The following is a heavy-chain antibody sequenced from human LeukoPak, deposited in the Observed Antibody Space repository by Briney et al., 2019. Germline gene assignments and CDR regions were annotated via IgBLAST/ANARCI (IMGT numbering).Heavy chain of an antibody. CDR3: ARQGYTNFYYYYYVDV. Sequence: SETLSLTCAVYGGSFSGYYWSWIRQPPGKGLEWIGEINHSGSTNYNPSLKSRVTISVDTSKNQFSLKLSSVTAADTAVYYCARQGYTNFYYYYYVDVWGKGATVTVSS. CDR1: GGSFSGYY. J-gene: IGHJ6*03. D-gene: IGHD5-24*01. CDR2: INHSGST. V-gene: IGHV4-34*01.